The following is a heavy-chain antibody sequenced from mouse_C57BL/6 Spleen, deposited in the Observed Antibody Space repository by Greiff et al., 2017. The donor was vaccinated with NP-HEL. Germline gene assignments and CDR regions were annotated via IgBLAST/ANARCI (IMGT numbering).Heavy chain of an antibody. CDR3: ARADDYDASGFAY. V-gene: IGHV3-6*01. CDR1: GYSITSGYY. CDR2: ISYDGSN. J-gene: IGHJ3*01. D-gene: IGHD2-4*01. Sequence: EVQLQQSGPGLVKPSQSLSLTCSVTGYSITSGYYWNWIRQFPGNKLEWMGYISYDGSNNYNPSLKNRISITRDTSKNQLFLKLNSVTTEDTATYYCARADDYDASGFAYWGQGTLVTVSA.